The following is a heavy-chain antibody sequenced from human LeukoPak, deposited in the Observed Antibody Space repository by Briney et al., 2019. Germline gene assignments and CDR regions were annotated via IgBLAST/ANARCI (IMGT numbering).Heavy chain of an antibody. V-gene: IGHV3-48*03. D-gene: IGHD6-6*01. CDR1: GFTFSSYE. CDR2: ISSSGSTI. CDR3: AKDIRPGGQLVNGNFDY. J-gene: IGHJ4*02. Sequence: GGSLRLSCAASGFTFSSYEMNWVRQAPGKGLEWVSYISSSGSTIYYADSVKGRFTISRDNAKNSLYLQMNSLRAEDMALYYCAKDIRPGGQLVNGNFDYWGQGTLVTVSS.